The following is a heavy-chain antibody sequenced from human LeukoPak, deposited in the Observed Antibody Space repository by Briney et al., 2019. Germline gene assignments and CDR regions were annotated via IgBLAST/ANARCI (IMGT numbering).Heavy chain of an antibody. CDR3: AIRAMVTFRGYYGMDV. V-gene: IGHV1-69*01. D-gene: IGHD5-18*01. Sequence: SVKVSCKASGATFSSYAISWVRQAPGQGLEWMGGIIPIFGTANYAQKFQVRVTITADESTSTAYMELSSRRSEDRAVYYCAIRAMVTFRGYYGMDVWGKGTTVNVSS. CDR2: IIPIFGTA. CDR1: GATFSSYA. J-gene: IGHJ6*01.